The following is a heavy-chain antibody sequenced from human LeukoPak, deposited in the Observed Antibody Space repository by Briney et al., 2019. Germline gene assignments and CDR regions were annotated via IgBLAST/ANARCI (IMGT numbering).Heavy chain of an antibody. J-gene: IGHJ5*02. V-gene: IGHV1-46*01. D-gene: IGHD2-15*01. CDR2: INPSGGST. CDR3: ARLRLRSGYCSGGSCYGWFDP. Sequence: GASVKVSCKASGYTFTSYYMHWVRQAPGQGLEWMGIINPSGGSTSYAQKFQGRVTMTRDTSISTAYMELSRLRSDDTAVYYCARLRLRSGYCSGGSCYGWFDPWGQGTLVTVSS. CDR1: GYTFTSYY.